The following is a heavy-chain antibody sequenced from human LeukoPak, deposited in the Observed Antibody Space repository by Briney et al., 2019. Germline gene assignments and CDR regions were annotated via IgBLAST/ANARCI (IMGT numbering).Heavy chain of an antibody. V-gene: IGHV5-51*01. J-gene: IGHJ4*02. CDR1: GYSFTTYW. CDR2: IYPGDSDT. D-gene: IGHD2-2*01. CDR3: ARRQGCSSTSCPPDS. Sequence: PGESLKISCRGSGYSFTTYWIGWVRQMPGKGLEWVGIIYPGDSDTRYSPSFQGQVTMSADKSINTAYLQWSSLKASDTAMYYCARRQGCSSTSCPPDSWGQATLVTVSS.